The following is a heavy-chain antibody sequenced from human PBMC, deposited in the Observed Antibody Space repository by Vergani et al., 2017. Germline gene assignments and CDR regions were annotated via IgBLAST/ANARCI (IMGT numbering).Heavy chain of an antibody. Sequence: QVQMQESGPGLVKTSETLSLTCSASGAPISYWCWSWLRQPAGKGLEWIGEINHSGSTNYNPSLKSRVTISVDTSKNQFSLKLSSVTAADTAVYYCARVEDSSWLYDYWGQGTLVTVSS. CDR3: ARVEDSSWLYDY. D-gene: IGHD6-13*01. J-gene: IGHJ4*02. CDR2: INHSGST. CDR1: GAPISYWC. V-gene: IGHV4-34*01.